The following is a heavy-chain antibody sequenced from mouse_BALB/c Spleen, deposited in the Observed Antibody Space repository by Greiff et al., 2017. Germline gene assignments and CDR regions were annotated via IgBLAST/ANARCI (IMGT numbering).Heavy chain of an antibody. J-gene: IGHJ2*01. CDR2: IDPANGNT. CDR1: GFNIKDTY. V-gene: IGHV14-3*02. CDR3: ARSYYGSSHFDY. Sequence: EVQLQQSGAELVKPGASVKLSCTASGFNIKDTYMHWVKQRPEQGLEWIGRIDPANGNTKYDPKFQGKATITADTSSNTAYLQLSSLTSEDTAVYYCARSYYGSSHFDYGGQGTTLTVSS. D-gene: IGHD1-1*01.